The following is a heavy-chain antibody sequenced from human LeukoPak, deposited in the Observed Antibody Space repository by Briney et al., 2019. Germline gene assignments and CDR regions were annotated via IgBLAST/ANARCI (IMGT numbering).Heavy chain of an antibody. CDR3: AKGPIESSSPFDY. V-gene: IGHV3-23*01. CDR1: GFTFSSYG. D-gene: IGHD6-13*01. Sequence: GGTLRLSCAASGFTFSSYGMSWVRQAPGKGLEWVSAISGSGGSTYYADSVKGRFTISRDNSKNTLYLQMNSLRAEDTAVYYCAKGPIESSSPFDYWGQGTLVTVSS. CDR2: ISGSGGST. J-gene: IGHJ4*02.